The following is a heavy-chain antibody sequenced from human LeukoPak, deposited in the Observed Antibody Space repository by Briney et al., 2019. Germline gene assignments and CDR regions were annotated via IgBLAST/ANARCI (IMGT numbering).Heavy chain of an antibody. D-gene: IGHD3-22*01. Sequence: SETLSLTCTVSGGSISSSSYYWGWIRQPPGKGLEWIGSIYYSGSTYYNPSLKSRVTISVDTSKNQFSLKLSSVTAADTAVYYCASGYYLTGGKNWGQGTLVTVSS. CDR2: IYYSGST. CDR1: GGSISSSSYY. CDR3: ASGYYLTGGKN. J-gene: IGHJ4*02. V-gene: IGHV4-39*07.